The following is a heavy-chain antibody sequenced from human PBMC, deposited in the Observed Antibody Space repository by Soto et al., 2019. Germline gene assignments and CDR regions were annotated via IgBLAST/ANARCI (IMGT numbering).Heavy chain of an antibody. Sequence: ASVKVSCKASGYTFIDYYMHWVRQAPGQGFEWMGRISPRSGGTNYAQKFQGRVTMTWDTSLNTAYMELSSLISEDTAVYYCARPPGYISDWYFFDLWGQGTLVTVSS. CDR2: ISPRSGGT. CDR3: ARPPGYISDWYFFDL. CDR1: GYTFIDYY. D-gene: IGHD3-9*01. V-gene: IGHV1-2*02. J-gene: IGHJ4*02.